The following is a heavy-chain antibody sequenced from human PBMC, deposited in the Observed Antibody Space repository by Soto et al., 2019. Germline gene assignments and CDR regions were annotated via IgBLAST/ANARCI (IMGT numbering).Heavy chain of an antibody. CDR2: IYPGDSDT. CDR3: ARLTYCGGECYSDYYYGMDV. D-gene: IGHD2-21*01. V-gene: IGHV5-51*03. J-gene: IGHJ6*02. CDR1: GYSFTSYW. Sequence: GESLKISCKGSGYSFTSYWIGWVRQMPGKGLEWMGIIYPGDSDTRYSPSFQGQVTISADKSISTAYLQWSSLKASDTAMYYCARLTYCGGECYSDYYYGMDVWGQGTTVTVSS.